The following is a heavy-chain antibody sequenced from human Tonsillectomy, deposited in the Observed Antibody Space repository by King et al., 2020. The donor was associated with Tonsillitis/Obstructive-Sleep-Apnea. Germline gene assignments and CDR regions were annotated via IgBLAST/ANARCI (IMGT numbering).Heavy chain of an antibody. CDR2: IIPILDIT. V-gene: IGHV1-69*09. J-gene: IGHJ4*02. CDR1: GDTFTYYG. Sequence: EQLVQSGAEVKKPGSSVKVSCKASGDTFTYYGISWVRQAPGQGLEWMGRIIPILDITNYAQKFQGRVTITADTSTSTAYMELSSLRSEDTAVYYCARDAGYCTTTTCYKLLDSWGQGTLVTVSS. CDR3: ARDAGYCTTTTCYKLLDS. D-gene: IGHD2-2*02.